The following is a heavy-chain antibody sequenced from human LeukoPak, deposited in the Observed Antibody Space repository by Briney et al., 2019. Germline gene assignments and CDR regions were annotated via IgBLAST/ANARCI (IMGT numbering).Heavy chain of an antibody. CDR2: IYYSGST. CDR1: GGSISSYY. Sequence: SGTLSLTCTVSGGSISSYYWSWIRQPPGKGLEWIGYIYYSGSTNYNPSLKSRVTISVDTSKNQFSLKLSSVTAADTAVYYCARVRIGVVVIDPYWYFDLWGCGTLVTVSS. CDR3: ARVRIGVVVIDPYWYFDL. J-gene: IGHJ2*01. D-gene: IGHD3-22*01. V-gene: IGHV4-59*13.